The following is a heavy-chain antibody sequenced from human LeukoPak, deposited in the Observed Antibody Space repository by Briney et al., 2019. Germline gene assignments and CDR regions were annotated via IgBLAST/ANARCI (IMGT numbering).Heavy chain of an antibody. J-gene: IGHJ4*02. CDR2: IDSHGTTT. V-gene: IGHV3-74*01. D-gene: IGHD3-3*01. CDR1: GFTFFHYW. Sequence: GGSLRLSCAASGFTFFHYWMHWVRQAPGKGPVWVSRIDSHGTTTDYADSVKGRFTISRDNDKNTVYLQMDSLRAEDTAMYYCARRGELWSGYPFDSWGQGTLVTVSS. CDR3: ARRGELWSGYPFDS.